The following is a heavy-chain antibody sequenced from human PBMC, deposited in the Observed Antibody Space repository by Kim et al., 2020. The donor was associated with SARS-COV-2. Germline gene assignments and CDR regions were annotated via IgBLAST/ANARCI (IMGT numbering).Heavy chain of an antibody. V-gene: IGHV3-30*03. CDR3: ARDVEAYGDYDWYNYAMDV. J-gene: IGHJ6*01. Sequence: GGSLRLSCVASGFTFVTYGMHWVRQAPGKGLEWVALISYNGANKYYIDSVKGRFIVSRDNSGNTLFLQMDSLKPEDTAVYYCARDVEAYGDYDWYNYAMDV. D-gene: IGHD4-17*01. CDR2: ISYNGANK. CDR1: GFTFVTYG.